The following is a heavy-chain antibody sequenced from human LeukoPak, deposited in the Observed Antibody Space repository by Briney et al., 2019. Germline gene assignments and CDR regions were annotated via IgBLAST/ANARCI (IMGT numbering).Heavy chain of an antibody. CDR3: ARGDYYDRRFDY. CDR2: IKQEGTEK. Sequence: SGGSLRLSCVASGVTFSRDWMNWVRQAPGKGLEWVADIKQEGTEKYYVDSVKGRFTISRDNAKNSLYLQMNSLRAEDTAVYYCARGDYYDRRFDYWGQGTLVTVSS. V-gene: IGHV3-7*01. J-gene: IGHJ4*02. D-gene: IGHD3-22*01. CDR1: GVTFSRDW.